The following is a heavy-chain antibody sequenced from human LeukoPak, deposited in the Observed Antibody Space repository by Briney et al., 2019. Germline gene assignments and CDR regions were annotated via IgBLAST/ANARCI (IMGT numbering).Heavy chain of an antibody. D-gene: IGHD1-1*01. J-gene: IGHJ4*02. CDR3: ATLGGTSFAY. CDR1: GYTFTGYY. Sequence: ASVKVSCRTSGYTFTGYYIHWVRQAPGQGLEWVGWIVPNSGGTNYAQKFQGRVTMPSDTSISTAYMALNRVRYDDTAVYYCATLGGTSFAYWGQGTLVTVSS. V-gene: IGHV1-2*02. CDR2: IVPNSGGT.